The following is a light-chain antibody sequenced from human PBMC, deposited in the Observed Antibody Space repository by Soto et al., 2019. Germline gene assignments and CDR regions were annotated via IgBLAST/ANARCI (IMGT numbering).Light chain of an antibody. CDR2: DAS. CDR3: QQYNDWPLT. Sequence: TVMTHSPATLSVSQRERTTLSCRAARRASSSYLAWYQQKPGQAPRLLIFDASSRATGIPARFSGTGSGTEFTLTISSLQSEDFALYYCQQYNDWPLTFGQGTKVDI. J-gene: IGKJ1*01. CDR1: RRASSSY. V-gene: IGKV3D-15*01.